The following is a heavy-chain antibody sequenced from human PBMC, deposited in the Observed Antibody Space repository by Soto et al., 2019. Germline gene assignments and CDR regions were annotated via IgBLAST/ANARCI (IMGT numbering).Heavy chain of an antibody. CDR1: GGSISSGGYY. CDR2: IYYSGST. J-gene: IGHJ5*02. Sequence: SETLSLTCTVSGGSISSGGYYWSWIHQHPGKGLEWIGYIYYSGSTYYNPSLKSRVTISVDTSKNQFSLKLSSVTAADTAVYYCARTYYDFWSGYYPNWFDPWGQGTLVTVSS. V-gene: IGHV4-31*03. D-gene: IGHD3-3*01. CDR3: ARTYYDFWSGYYPNWFDP.